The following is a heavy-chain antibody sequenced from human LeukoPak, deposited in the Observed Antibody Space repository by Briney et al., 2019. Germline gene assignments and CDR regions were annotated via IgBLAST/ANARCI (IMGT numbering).Heavy chain of an antibody. CDR1: GFTVSSNY. CDR2: IYSGGST. V-gene: IGHV3-53*01. J-gene: IGHJ4*02. Sequence: GGSLRLSCAASGFTVSSNYMSWVRQAPGKGLEWVSVIYSGGSTYYADSVKGRFTISRDKSKNTLYLQMNSLRAEDTAVYYCASGGRAGWGPSYFDYWGQGTLVTVSS. D-gene: IGHD6-19*01. CDR3: ASGGRAGWGPSYFDY.